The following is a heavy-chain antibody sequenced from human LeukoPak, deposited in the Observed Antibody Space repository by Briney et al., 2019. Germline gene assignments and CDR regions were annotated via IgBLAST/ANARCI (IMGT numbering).Heavy chain of an antibody. CDR3: ARDPNPAH. J-gene: IGHJ4*02. Sequence: GGFLRLSCAASGFTFSSYEMIWVRQAPGKGLEWVSYIGSSGSTRYYTDSVKGRFLISRDNAKNSLFLQMNSLRAEDTAVYYCARDPNPAHWGQGTLVTVSS. V-gene: IGHV3-48*03. CDR2: IGSSGSTR. CDR1: GFTFSSYE.